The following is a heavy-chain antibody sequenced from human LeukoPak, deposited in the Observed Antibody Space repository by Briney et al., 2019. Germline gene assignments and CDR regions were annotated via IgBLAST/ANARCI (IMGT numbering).Heavy chain of an antibody. Sequence: PSETLSLTCAVSGGSISSSNWWSWVRQPPGKGLEWIGEIYHSGSTNYNPSLKSRVTISVDKSKNQFSLKLSSVTAADTAVYYCASRSGEVIANYFDYWGQGTLVTVSS. D-gene: IGHD3-16*02. J-gene: IGHJ4*02. CDR2: IYHSGST. V-gene: IGHV4-4*02. CDR3: ASRSGEVIANYFDY. CDR1: GGSISSSNW.